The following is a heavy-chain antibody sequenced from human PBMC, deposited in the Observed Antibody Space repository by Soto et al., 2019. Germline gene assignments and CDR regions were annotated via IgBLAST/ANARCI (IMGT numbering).Heavy chain of an antibody. J-gene: IGHJ4*02. CDR1: GFTFSSYA. Sequence: EVQLLESGGGLVQPGGSLRLSCAASGFTFSSYAMSWVRQAPGKGLEWVSDISGSGGSTYYADSVKGRFTISRDNSKNTLYLQMNSLRAEDTAVYYCAKGGYDFWSGYYTGDYFDYWGQGTLVTVSS. CDR3: AKGGYDFWSGYYTGDYFDY. D-gene: IGHD3-3*01. CDR2: ISGSGGST. V-gene: IGHV3-23*01.